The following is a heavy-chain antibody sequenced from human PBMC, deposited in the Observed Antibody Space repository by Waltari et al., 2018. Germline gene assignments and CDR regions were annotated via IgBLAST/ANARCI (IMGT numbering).Heavy chain of an antibody. V-gene: IGHV5-51*01. CDR1: GYTFTDYW. CDR3: ARRFPVGYYYGLDV. CDR2: TCPPDSAP. J-gene: IGHJ6*02. Sequence: EVQLVQSGAEVRKSGESLKISCKGSGYTFTDYWVAWGRRRPGKGLEWMGATCPPDSAPRYSPSFEGQVTISADTSLSTTYLQWSSLKASDTAIYYCARRFPVGYYYGLDVWGQGTAVTVSS.